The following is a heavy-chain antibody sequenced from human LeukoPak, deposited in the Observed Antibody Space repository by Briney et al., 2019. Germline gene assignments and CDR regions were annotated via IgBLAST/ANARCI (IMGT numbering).Heavy chain of an antibody. D-gene: IGHD3-16*01. J-gene: IGHJ4*02. CDR1: GFTFGDYA. CDR3: TRDRFRKTRVFDY. Sequence: GGSLRLSCTASGFTFGDYAMSWVRQAPGKGLEWVGFIRSKAYGGTTEYAASVKGRFTISRDDSKSIAYLQMNSLKTEDTAVYYCTRDRFRKTRVFDYWGQGTLVTVSS. V-gene: IGHV3-49*04. CDR2: IRSKAYGGTT.